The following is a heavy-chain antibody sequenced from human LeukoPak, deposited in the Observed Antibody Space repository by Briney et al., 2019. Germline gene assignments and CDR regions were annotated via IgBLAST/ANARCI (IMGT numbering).Heavy chain of an antibody. CDR3: ARPRGGGSGSYFY. CDR1: GYTFTGYY. Sequence: ASVKVSCKASGYTFTGYYMHWVRQAPGQGVERMGWINPNSGGTNYAQKFQGRVTINRETYISKAYMELSRLRSADTAVYYCARPRGGGSGSYFYWGQGTLVTVSS. J-gene: IGHJ4*02. V-gene: IGHV1-2*02. D-gene: IGHD3-10*01. CDR2: INPNSGGT.